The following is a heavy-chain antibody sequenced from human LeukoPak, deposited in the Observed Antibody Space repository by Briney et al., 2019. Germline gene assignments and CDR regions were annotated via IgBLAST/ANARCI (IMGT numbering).Heavy chain of an antibody. CDR3: ARVGGKQLDYYYYYMDV. J-gene: IGHJ6*03. V-gene: IGHV1-18*01. CDR2: ISAYNGNT. D-gene: IGHD6-6*01. CDR1: GYTFTSYG. Sequence: ASVKVSCKASGYTFTSYGISWVRQAPGQGLEWRGWISAYNGNTNYAQKLQGRVTMTTDTSTSTAYMELRSLRSDDTAVYYCARVGGKQLDYYYYYMDVWGKGTTVTVSS.